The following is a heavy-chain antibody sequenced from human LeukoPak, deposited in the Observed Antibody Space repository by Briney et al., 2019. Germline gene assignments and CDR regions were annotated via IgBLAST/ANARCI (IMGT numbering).Heavy chain of an antibody. CDR2: IYYSGST. Sequence: SETLSLTCTVSGGSISNYYWSWIRQPPGKGLEWIGYIYYSGSTNYNPSLKSRVTISVDTSKNQFSLKLSSVTAEDTAVYYCASLGNPHGYSSGWYVPAAYYFDYWGQGTLVTVSS. V-gene: IGHV4-59*01. D-gene: IGHD6-19*01. CDR3: ASLGNPHGYSSGWYVPAAYYFDY. J-gene: IGHJ4*02. CDR1: GGSISNYY.